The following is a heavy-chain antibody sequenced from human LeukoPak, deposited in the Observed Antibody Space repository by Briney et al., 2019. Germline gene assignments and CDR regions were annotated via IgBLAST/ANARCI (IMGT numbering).Heavy chain of an antibody. D-gene: IGHD5-12*01. Sequence: GSLRLSCVASGFSFNNYAMNWVRQAPGKGLEWVSLIIGSSGTTFYADSVKGRFTISRDKSKSTLYLQMNSLRAEDTAVYYCAKGAYDYIEIAYFDYWGQGSLVTVS. CDR1: GFSFNNYA. V-gene: IGHV3-23*01. J-gene: IGHJ4*02. CDR2: IIGSSGTT. CDR3: AKGAYDYIEIAYFDY.